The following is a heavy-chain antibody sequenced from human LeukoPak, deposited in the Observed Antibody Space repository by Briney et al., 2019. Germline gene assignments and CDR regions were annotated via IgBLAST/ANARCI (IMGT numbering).Heavy chain of an antibody. CDR3: AKSNGYGLVDI. CDR2: INHSGST. V-gene: IGHV4-34*01. D-gene: IGHD3-10*01. Sequence: IPSETLSLTCAVYGGSFSGYYWSWLRQLPGKGLEWIGEINHSGSTNYNPSLKSRVTISLDTSRNQFSLKLNSVTAADTAVYYCAKSNGYGLVDIWGQGTMVTVSS. J-gene: IGHJ3*02. CDR1: GGSFSGYY.